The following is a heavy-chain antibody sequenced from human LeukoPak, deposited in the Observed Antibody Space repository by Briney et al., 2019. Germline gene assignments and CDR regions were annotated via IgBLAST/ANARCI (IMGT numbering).Heavy chain of an antibody. J-gene: IGHJ4*02. CDR2: IIPIFGTA. D-gene: IGHD4-11*01. V-gene: IGHV1-69*05. CDR1: GYTFSSYA. CDR3: ASPGDLQSFDY. Sequence: ASVKVSCKTSGYTFSSYAISWVRQAPGQGLEWMGGIIPIFGTANYAQKFQGRVTITTDESTSTAYMELSSLRSEDTAVYYCASPGDLQSFDYWGQGTLVTVSS.